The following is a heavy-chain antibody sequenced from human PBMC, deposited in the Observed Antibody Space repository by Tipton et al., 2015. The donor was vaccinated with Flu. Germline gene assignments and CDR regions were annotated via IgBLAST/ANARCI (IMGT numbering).Heavy chain of an antibody. J-gene: IGHJ5*02. CDR3: ARRDYSNYVSEPKNWFDP. CDR1: GDSIRSSDYY. CDR2: IFHSGNS. Sequence: TLSLTCAVSGDSIRSSDYYWVWIRQPPGKGLEWIGNIFHSGNSYHNPSLKGRVTISVDTSKNQFSLKLSSVTAADTAVYYCARRDYSNYVSEPKNWFDPWGQGALVTVSS. V-gene: IGHV4-61*05. D-gene: IGHD4-11*01.